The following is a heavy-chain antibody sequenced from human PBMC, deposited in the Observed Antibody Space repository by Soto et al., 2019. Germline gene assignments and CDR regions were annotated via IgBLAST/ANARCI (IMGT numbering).Heavy chain of an antibody. J-gene: IGHJ6*02. Sequence: QVQLQQWGAGLLKPSETLSLTCAVYGGSFSGYYWSWLRQPPGKGLEWIGEINHSGSTNYNPSLKSRVTISVDTSKNQFSLKLSSVTAGDTAVYYFARGRMVRLPNGMDVWGQGTTVTVSS. CDR1: GGSFSGYY. V-gene: IGHV4-34*01. CDR3: ARGRMVRLPNGMDV. D-gene: IGHD3-10*01. CDR2: INHSGST.